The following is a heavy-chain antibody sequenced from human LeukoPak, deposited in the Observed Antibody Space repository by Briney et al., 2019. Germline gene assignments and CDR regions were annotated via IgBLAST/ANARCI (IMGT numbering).Heavy chain of an antibody. Sequence: GGSLRLSCAASGFTFSSYGMHWVRQAPGTGLEWVAFIRYDGSNKYYADSVKGRFTISRDNSKNTLYLQMNSLRAEDTAVYYCAKGDGDYGDPDYWGQGTLVTVSS. CDR3: AKGDGDYGDPDY. D-gene: IGHD4-17*01. CDR2: IRYDGSNK. V-gene: IGHV3-30*02. CDR1: GFTFSSYG. J-gene: IGHJ4*02.